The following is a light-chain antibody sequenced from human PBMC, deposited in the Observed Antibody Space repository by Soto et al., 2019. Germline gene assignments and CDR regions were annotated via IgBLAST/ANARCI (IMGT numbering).Light chain of an antibody. CDR1: QSVSSN. CDR3: QQYNNWPPGEVT. CDR2: GAS. J-gene: IGKJ3*01. Sequence: EIVMTQSPATLSVSPGERATLSCRASQSVSSNLAWYQQKPGQAPSLLIYGASTRATGIPARFSGSGSGTEFTLTISSLQSEDFAVYYCQQYNNWPPGEVTFGPGTKVDIK. V-gene: IGKV3-15*01.